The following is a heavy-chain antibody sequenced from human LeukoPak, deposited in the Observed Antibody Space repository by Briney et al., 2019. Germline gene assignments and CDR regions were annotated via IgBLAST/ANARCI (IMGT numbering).Heavy chain of an antibody. CDR2: INHSGST. CDR1: GGSFSGYY. Sequence: SETLSLTCAVYGGSFSGYYWSWIRQPPGKGLEWIGEINHSGSTNYNPSLKSRVTISVDTSKNQFSLKLSSVTAADTAVYYCASGSTMYSSSSDWGQGTLVTVSS. D-gene: IGHD6-6*01. J-gene: IGHJ4*02. CDR3: ASGSTMYSSSSD. V-gene: IGHV4-34*01.